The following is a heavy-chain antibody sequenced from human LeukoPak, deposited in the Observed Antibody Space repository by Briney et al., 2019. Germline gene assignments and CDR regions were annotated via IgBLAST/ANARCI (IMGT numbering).Heavy chain of an antibody. CDR3: AKDLNYYDSSGYPDAFDI. J-gene: IGHJ3*02. CDR1: GFTFDDYA. Sequence: GRSLRLSCAASGFTFDDYAMHWVRQAPGKGLEWVSGISWNSGSIGYADSVRGRFTISRDNAKNSLYLQMNSLRAEDTALYYCAKDLNYYDSSGYPDAFDIWGQGTMVTVSS. D-gene: IGHD3-22*01. CDR2: ISWNSGSI. V-gene: IGHV3-9*01.